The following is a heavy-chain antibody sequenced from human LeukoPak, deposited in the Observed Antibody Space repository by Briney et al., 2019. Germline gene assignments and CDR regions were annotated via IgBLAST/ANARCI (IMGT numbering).Heavy chain of an antibody. V-gene: IGHV3-66*02. J-gene: IGHJ4*02. CDR2: IYSGGST. CDR1: GFTVSSNY. Sequence: GGSLRLSCAASGFTVSSNYMSWVRQAPGKGLEWVSVIYSGGSTYYADSVKGRFTISRDNSKNTLCLQMNSLRAEDTAVYYCARDSGYSGYDFDYWGQGTLATVSS. CDR3: ARDSGYSGYDFDY. D-gene: IGHD5-12*01.